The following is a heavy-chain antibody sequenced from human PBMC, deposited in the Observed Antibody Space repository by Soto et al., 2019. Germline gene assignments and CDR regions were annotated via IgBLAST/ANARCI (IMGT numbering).Heavy chain of an antibody. CDR1: GGSLSRYF. Sequence: QVQLQESGPGLVKPSETLSLTCTVSGGSLSRYFWSWIRQPPGKGLEWIGYIYYSGSTNYNPSLKARVTISVDTSKNQFSLNLRSATAADTAVYYCAREAGKDDFWSGYYSPYYYYYLDVWGKGTTVTVSS. V-gene: IGHV4-59*01. CDR3: AREAGKDDFWSGYYSPYYYYYLDV. J-gene: IGHJ6*03. D-gene: IGHD3-3*01. CDR2: IYYSGST.